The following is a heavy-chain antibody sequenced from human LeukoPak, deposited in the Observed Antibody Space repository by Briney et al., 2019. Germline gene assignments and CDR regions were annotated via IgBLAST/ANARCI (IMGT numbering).Heavy chain of an antibody. Sequence: GGSLRLSCAASGFTFSHYSMNWVRQAPGKGLEWVSAISGSGGSTYYADSVKGRFTISRDNSKNTLYLQMNSLRAEDTALYYCAKDILRFDYWGQGTLVTVSS. D-gene: IGHD2-21*01. CDR3: AKDILRFDY. J-gene: IGHJ4*02. CDR2: ISGSGGST. CDR1: GFTFSHYS. V-gene: IGHV3-23*01.